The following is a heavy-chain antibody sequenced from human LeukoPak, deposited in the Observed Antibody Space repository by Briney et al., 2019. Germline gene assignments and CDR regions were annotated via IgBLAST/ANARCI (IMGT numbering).Heavy chain of an antibody. D-gene: IGHD6-6*01. Sequence: GESLKISCMGSGYNFANYWIAWVRQMPEKGLEWMGIIYPGDSDTRYSPSFRGQVTISADKSISTAYLQWSSLKAPDTAIYYCARQGVSARHRAFDIWGQGTMVTVSS. CDR3: ARQGVSARHRAFDI. CDR2: IYPGDSDT. J-gene: IGHJ3*02. CDR1: GYNFANYW. V-gene: IGHV5-51*01.